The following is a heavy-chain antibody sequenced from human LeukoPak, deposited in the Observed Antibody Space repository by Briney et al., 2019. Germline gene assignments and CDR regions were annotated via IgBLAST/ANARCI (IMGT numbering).Heavy chain of an antibody. Sequence: GRLRLSCAASRFIYSSYTVSWVRRAPRKGRVWVSGISGSGGGTYNADSVKGRFTISRDNSKNTLYLQMNSLRAEDTAVYYCAKNGVNYWYFDLWGRGTLVTVSS. CDR3: AKNGVNYWYFDL. D-gene: IGHD2-8*01. CDR2: ISGSGGGT. J-gene: IGHJ2*01. CDR1: RFIYSSYT. V-gene: IGHV3-23*01.